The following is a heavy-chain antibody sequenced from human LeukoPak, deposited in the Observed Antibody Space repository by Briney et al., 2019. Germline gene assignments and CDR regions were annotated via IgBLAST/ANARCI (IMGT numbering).Heavy chain of an antibody. Sequence: ASVKVSCKASGYTFTGYYMHWVRQASGQGLEWMGRINPYSGGTNCAQKFQGRVTMTRDTSISTAYMELSRLRSDDTAVYYCAREHSGSYYGPYYYYGMDVWGQGTTVTVSS. J-gene: IGHJ6*02. CDR2: INPYSGGT. V-gene: IGHV1-2*06. CDR3: AREHSGSYYGPYYYYGMDV. D-gene: IGHD1-26*01. CDR1: GYTFTGYY.